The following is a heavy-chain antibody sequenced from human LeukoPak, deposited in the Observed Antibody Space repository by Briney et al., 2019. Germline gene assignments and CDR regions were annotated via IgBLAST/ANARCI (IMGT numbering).Heavy chain of an antibody. J-gene: IGHJ6*02. CDR1: GYTLTELS. Sequence: ASVKVSRKVSGYTLTELSMHWVRQAPGKGLEWMGGFDPEDGETIYAQKFQGRVTMTEDTSTDTAYMELSSLRSEDTAVYYCATWRCSGGSCYSLPYYYGMDVWGQGTTVTVSS. D-gene: IGHD2-15*01. CDR3: ATWRCSGGSCYSLPYYYGMDV. CDR2: FDPEDGET. V-gene: IGHV1-24*01.